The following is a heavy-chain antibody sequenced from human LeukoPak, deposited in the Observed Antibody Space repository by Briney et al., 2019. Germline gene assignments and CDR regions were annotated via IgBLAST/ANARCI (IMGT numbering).Heavy chain of an antibody. V-gene: IGHV4-39*01. CDR1: GGSISSSSYY. D-gene: IGHD3-22*01. CDR2: IYYSGST. Sequence: SESLSLTCTVSGGSISSSSYYWGWIRQPPGKGLEWIVSIYYSGSTYYNPSLRSRVTISVDTSKNQFSLKLSSVTAADTAVYYCARRGYYDSVEDYWGQGTLVTVS. CDR3: ARRGYYDSVEDY. J-gene: IGHJ4*02.